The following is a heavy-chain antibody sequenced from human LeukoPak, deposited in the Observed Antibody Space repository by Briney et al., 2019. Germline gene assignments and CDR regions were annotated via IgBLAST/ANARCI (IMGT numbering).Heavy chain of an antibody. D-gene: IGHD3-22*01. Sequence: GGSLRLSCAASGFTFSNYEMNWVRQAPGKGLEWVSYITESGNVIHYRDSVKGRFTISRDNAKNSLYLQMNSLRAEDTAVYYCARERFRIYYDSSGDAFDIWGQGTMVSVSS. J-gene: IGHJ3*02. CDR2: ITESGNVI. CDR1: GFTFSNYE. CDR3: ARERFRIYYDSSGDAFDI. V-gene: IGHV3-48*03.